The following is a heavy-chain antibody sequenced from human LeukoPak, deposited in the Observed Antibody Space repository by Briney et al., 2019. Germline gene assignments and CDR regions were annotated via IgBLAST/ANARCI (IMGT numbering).Heavy chain of an antibody. D-gene: IGHD4-17*01. CDR1: GYTSTSYG. J-gene: IGHJ4*02. CDR2: ISAYNGNT. CDR3: ARAADYGDYVSRSPFDY. V-gene: IGHV1-18*01. Sequence: GASVKVSCKASGYTSTSYGISWVRQAPGQGLEWMGWISAYNGNTNYAQKLQGRVTMTTDTSTSTAYMELRSLRSDDTAVYYCARAADYGDYVSRSPFDYWGQGTLVTVSS.